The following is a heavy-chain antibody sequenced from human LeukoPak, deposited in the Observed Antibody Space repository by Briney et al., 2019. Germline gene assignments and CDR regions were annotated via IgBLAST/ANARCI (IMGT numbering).Heavy chain of an antibody. V-gene: IGHV3-30*18. Sequence: AGGSLRLSCAGSRFTFSSYGMHWVRQAPGKGLEWVAGVSNDGSKKNYADSVKGRFTISRDNSKNTLYLQMNSLRAEDAAVYYCAKDSLRLWPGDSETWGQGTLVTVSS. CDR1: RFTFSSYG. D-gene: IGHD3-10*01. CDR2: VSNDGSKK. J-gene: IGHJ4*02. CDR3: AKDSLRLWPGDSET.